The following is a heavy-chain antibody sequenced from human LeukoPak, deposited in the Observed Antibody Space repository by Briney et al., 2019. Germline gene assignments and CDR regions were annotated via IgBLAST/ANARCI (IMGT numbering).Heavy chain of an antibody. J-gene: IGHJ4*02. CDR2: IFYSGNT. V-gene: IGHV4-61*08. Sequence: SETLSLTCTVSGGSISSGGYYWSWIRQPPGKGLEWIGYIFYSGNTIYNPSLRSRVTISADTSKNHFSLRLRSVTAADTAVYYCARLAAISGSDYPDDWGQGTLVTVSS. CDR3: ARLAAISGSDYPDD. CDR1: GGSISSGGYY. D-gene: IGHD1-26*01.